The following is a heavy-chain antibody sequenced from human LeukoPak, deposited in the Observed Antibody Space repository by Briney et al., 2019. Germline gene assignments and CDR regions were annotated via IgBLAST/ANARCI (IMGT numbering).Heavy chain of an antibody. CDR2: ISGSGGST. J-gene: IGHJ4*02. CDR1: GFTFSSYA. Sequence: GGSLRLSCAASGFTFSSYAMSWVRQAPGKGLEWVSAISGSGGSTYYADSVKGRFTISRDNSKNTLYLQMNSLRAEDTAVYYSAKGKPYDSSGYYLPSPNFDYWGQGTLVTVSS. V-gene: IGHV3-23*01. D-gene: IGHD3-22*01. CDR3: AKGKPYDSSGYYLPSPNFDY.